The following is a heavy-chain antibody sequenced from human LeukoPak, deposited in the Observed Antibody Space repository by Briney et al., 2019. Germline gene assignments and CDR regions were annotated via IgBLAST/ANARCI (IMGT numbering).Heavy chain of an antibody. Sequence: GGSLRLPCAASGFTFDDYAMHWVRQAPGKGLEWVSLISWDGGSTYYADSVKGRFTISRDNSKNSLYLQMNSLRAEDTALYYCAKDERYSSSWYYFDYWGQGTLVTVSS. CDR1: GFTFDDYA. V-gene: IGHV3-43D*03. D-gene: IGHD6-13*01. CDR2: ISWDGGST. CDR3: AKDERYSSSWYYFDY. J-gene: IGHJ4*02.